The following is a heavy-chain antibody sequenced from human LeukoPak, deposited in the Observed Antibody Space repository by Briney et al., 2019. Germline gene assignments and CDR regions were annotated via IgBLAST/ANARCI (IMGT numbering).Heavy chain of an antibody. D-gene: IGHD3-10*01. CDR2: IYHSGST. V-gene: IGHV4-38-2*02. CDR1: DYSITSDYY. CDR3: AREGSPSGTNWFDP. Sequence: PSEPLSLTCAVSDYSITSDYYWGWIRQPPGKGLEWIGNIYHSGSTYYNPSLKSRVTISVDTSKNQFSLKLTSVTAADTAVYYCAREGSPSGTNWFDPWGQGTLVTVSS. J-gene: IGHJ5*02.